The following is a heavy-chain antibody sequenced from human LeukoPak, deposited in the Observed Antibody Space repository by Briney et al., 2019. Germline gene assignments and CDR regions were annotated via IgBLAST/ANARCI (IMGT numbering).Heavy chain of an antibody. J-gene: IGHJ5*02. Sequence: GGSLRLSCAASGFTLSNFWMIWVRQAPGKGLGWVGNIKQDGSVNRYADSVRGRFTISRDNAQTSLYLQMNSLRAEDTAVYYCARASNPWLQLTWGQGTLVTVSS. V-gene: IGHV3-7*05. CDR1: GFTLSNFW. CDR2: IKQDGSVN. CDR3: ARASNPWLQLT. D-gene: IGHD5-24*01.